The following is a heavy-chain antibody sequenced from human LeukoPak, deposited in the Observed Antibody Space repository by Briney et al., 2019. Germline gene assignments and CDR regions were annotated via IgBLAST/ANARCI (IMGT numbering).Heavy chain of an antibody. CDR3: AREQYDFWSGFYYYYYGMDV. CDR2: INPNSGGT. J-gene: IGHJ6*02. CDR1: GYTFTGYY. Sequence: GASVKVSCKASGYTFTGYYMHWVRQAPGQGLEWMGWINPNSGGTNYAQKFQGRVTMTRDTSISTAYMELSRLRSDDTAVYYCAREQYDFWSGFYYYYYGMDVWGQGTTVTVSS. D-gene: IGHD3-3*01. V-gene: IGHV1-2*02.